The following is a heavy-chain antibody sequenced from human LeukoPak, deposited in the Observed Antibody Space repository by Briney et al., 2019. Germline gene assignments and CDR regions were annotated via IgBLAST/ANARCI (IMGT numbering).Heavy chain of an antibody. CDR3: ARVANRGGRGDSYYFDY. D-gene: IGHD2-21*02. CDR1: GDSISSYY. CDR2: IYNSGST. V-gene: IGHV4-59*01. J-gene: IGHJ4*02. Sequence: SETLSLTCTVSGDSISSYYWSWIRQPPGKGLEWNGDIYNSGSTNSNPSLKSRVTISVDTSKNQFSLKLSSVSAADTAVYYCARVANRGGRGDSYYFDYWGQGTLVTVSS.